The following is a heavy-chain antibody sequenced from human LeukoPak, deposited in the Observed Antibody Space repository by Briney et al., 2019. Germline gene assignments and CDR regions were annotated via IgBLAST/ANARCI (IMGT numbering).Heavy chain of an antibody. Sequence: TGGSLRLSCAASGFTFSSYSMNWVRQAPGKGLEWVSSIRSSDTYIYYADSVKGRFTISRDNSKNTLYLQMNSLRAEDTAVYYCAKDPERWLQLRLGFSDWGQGTLVTVSS. J-gene: IGHJ4*02. V-gene: IGHV3-21*04. D-gene: IGHD5-24*01. CDR2: IRSSDTYI. CDR3: AKDPERWLQLRLGFSD. CDR1: GFTFSSYS.